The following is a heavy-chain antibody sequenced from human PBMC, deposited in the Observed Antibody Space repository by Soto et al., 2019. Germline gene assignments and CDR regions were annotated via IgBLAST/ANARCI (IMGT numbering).Heavy chain of an antibody. D-gene: IGHD2-2*01. J-gene: IGHJ5*02. CDR2: INHSGST. V-gene: IGHV4-34*01. CDR3: ARGGVVVPAAMSPGWWFDP. Sequence: SETLSLTCAVYDGSFSGYYWSWIRQPPGKGLEWIGEINHSGSTNYNPSLKSRVTISVDTSKNQFSLKLSSVTAADTAVYYCARGGVVVPAAMSPGWWFDPWGQGTLVTVSS. CDR1: DGSFSGYY.